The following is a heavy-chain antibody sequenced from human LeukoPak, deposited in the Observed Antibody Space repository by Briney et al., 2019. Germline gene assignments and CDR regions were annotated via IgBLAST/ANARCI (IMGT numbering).Heavy chain of an antibody. CDR2: ILNDGSSK. CDR1: GFTFSRYS. CDR3: ARDKSRGWPFDY. Sequence: GGSLRLSCAVSGFTFSRYSMHWVRQAPGKGLEWVGVILNDGSSKYYADSVKGRFTISRDNSKNTLYLQMNSLRAEDTAVYYCARDKSRGWPFDYWGQGTLVAVSS. D-gene: IGHD6-19*01. J-gene: IGHJ4*02. V-gene: IGHV3-33*05.